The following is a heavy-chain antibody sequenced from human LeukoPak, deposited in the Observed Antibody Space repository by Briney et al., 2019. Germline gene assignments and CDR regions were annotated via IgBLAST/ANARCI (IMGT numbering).Heavy chain of an antibody. CDR1: GFTFSSYA. V-gene: IGHV3-30-3*01. Sequence: GGSLRLSCAASGFTFSSYAMHWVHQAPGKGLEWVAVISYDGSNKYYADSVKGRFTISRDNSKNTLYLQMNSLRAEDTAVYYCARFDGDYGGYYYGMNVWGQGTTVTVSS. J-gene: IGHJ6*02. CDR3: ARFDGDYGGYYYGMNV. CDR2: ISYDGSNK. D-gene: IGHD4-17*01.